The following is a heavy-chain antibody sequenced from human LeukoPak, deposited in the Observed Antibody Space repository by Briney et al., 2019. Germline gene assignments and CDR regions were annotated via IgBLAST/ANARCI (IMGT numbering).Heavy chain of an antibody. J-gene: IGHJ5*02. D-gene: IGHD6-13*01. CDR3: ARDLARPGAAGAASGGGWFDP. CDR2: VSPYNGNT. Sequence: ASVKVSCKASGYTFRSYSINWVRQAPGQGLEWVGLVSPYNGNTKYAQRVQGRVTMTTDTSTSTAYMELRSLRSDDTALYYCARDLARPGAAGAASGGGWFDPWGQGTMVTVSS. CDR1: GYTFRSYS. V-gene: IGHV1-18*01.